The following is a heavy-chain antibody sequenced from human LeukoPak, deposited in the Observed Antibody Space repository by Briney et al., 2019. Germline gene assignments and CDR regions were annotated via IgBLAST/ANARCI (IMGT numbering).Heavy chain of an antibody. CDR3: TRDPRNKGFDP. Sequence: PGGSLRLSCAASGFTLSYYWMHWVRQAPGKGLVWVSCINGDGSSTNYADSVKGRFTISRGNAKNTLYLEMNSLRAEDTAVYYCTRDPRNKGFDPWGQGTLVTVSS. V-gene: IGHV3-74*01. CDR2: INGDGSST. J-gene: IGHJ5*02. D-gene: IGHD1/OR15-1a*01. CDR1: GFTLSYYW.